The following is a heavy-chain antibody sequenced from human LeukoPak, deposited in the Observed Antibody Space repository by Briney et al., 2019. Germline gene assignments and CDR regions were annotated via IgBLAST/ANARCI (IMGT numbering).Heavy chain of an antibody. V-gene: IGHV3-7*01. CDR2: IKQDGSEE. Sequence: GGSLRLSCAASGFTFSNYWMSWVRQAPGKGLEWVAKIKQDGSEEYYVDSVKGRFTISRDNAKNSLFLQMNSLRVEDTAVYYCTRDGVRGSYDHSHFDYWGQGILVTVAS. D-gene: IGHD3-22*01. CDR1: GFTFSNYW. J-gene: IGHJ4*02. CDR3: TRDGVRGSYDHSHFDY.